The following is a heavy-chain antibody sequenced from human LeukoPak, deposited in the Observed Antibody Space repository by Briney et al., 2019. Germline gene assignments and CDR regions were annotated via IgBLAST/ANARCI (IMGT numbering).Heavy chain of an antibody. CDR2: INPNSGGT. Sequence: ASVKVSCKASGYTFTSYDINWVRQAPGQGLEWMGWINPNSGGTNYAQKFQGRVTMTRDMSTSTVYMELSSLRSEDTAVYYCARDPDGDYYFDYWGQGTLVTVSS. CDR3: ARDPDGDYYFDY. V-gene: IGHV1-8*01. D-gene: IGHD4-17*01. J-gene: IGHJ4*02. CDR1: GYTFTSYD.